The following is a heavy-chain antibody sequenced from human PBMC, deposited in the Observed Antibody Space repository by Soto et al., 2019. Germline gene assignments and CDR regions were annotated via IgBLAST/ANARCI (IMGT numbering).Heavy chain of an antibody. D-gene: IGHD1-7*01. Sequence: TGGSLRLSCQASGFNFDNYGRHWVRQAPGKGLEWVAVITYDGSNKYYADSVKGRFTISRDNSKNTLSLHLNTLKPEDTAVYHCAKDRVGGTFYTPLGFWGQGTMVTVYS. CDR2: ITYDGSNK. CDR3: AKDRVGGTFYTPLGF. J-gene: IGHJ4*02. V-gene: IGHV3-30*18. CDR1: GFNFDNYG.